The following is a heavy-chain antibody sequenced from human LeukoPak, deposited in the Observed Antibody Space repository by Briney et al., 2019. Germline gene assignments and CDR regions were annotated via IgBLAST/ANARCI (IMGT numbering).Heavy chain of an antibody. V-gene: IGHV3-49*04. Sequence: GGSLRLSCTASGFTFGDYAMSWVRQAPGKGLEWVGFIRSKAYGGTTEYAASVKGRFTISRDGSKSIAYLQMNSLKTEDTAVYYCTRSLRPLYFDYWGQGTLVTVSS. J-gene: IGHJ4*02. CDR2: IRSKAYGGTT. D-gene: IGHD2-15*01. CDR1: GFTFGDYA. CDR3: TRSLRPLYFDY.